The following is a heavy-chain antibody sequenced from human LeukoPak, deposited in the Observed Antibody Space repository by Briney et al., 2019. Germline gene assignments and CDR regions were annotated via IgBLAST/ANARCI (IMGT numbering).Heavy chain of an antibody. CDR1: GGSMSRYY. J-gene: IGHJ4*02. Sequence: PSETLSLTCTVSGGSMSRYYWSWIRRPLGEALEWIGYIYYSGSTNYNPSLKSRVTISVDPSKNQFSLKLSSVTAADTAVYYCARDSTMVRGVIGYFDCWGQGTLVTVSS. V-gene: IGHV4-59*01. CDR3: ARDSTMVRGVIGYFDC. D-gene: IGHD3-10*01. CDR2: IYYSGST.